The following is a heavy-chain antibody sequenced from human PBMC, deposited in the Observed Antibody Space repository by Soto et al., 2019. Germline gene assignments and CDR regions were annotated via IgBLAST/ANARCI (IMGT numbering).Heavy chain of an antibody. CDR1: GFTFNNYA. J-gene: IGHJ4*02. Sequence: EVQLLESGGGLVQPGGSLRLSCAASGFTFNNYAMTWVRQAPGKGLEWGSAISGGGETTFYADSVKGRFTVSRDGSKNTLYLQMSSLRAEDTALYYCAKGRGGSGSLTPRVDFWGQGTLVTVSS. V-gene: IGHV3-23*01. CDR2: ISGGGETT. CDR3: AKGRGGSGSLTPRVDF. D-gene: IGHD3-10*01.